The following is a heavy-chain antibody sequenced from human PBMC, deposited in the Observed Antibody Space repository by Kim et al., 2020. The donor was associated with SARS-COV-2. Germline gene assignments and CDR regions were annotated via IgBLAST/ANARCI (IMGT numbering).Heavy chain of an antibody. CDR1: GFTFSSYA. D-gene: IGHD2-15*01. CDR2: ISYDGSNK. V-gene: IGHV3-30*04. Sequence: GGSLRLFCAASGFTFSSYAMHWVLQAPGKGLEWVAVISYDGSNKYYADSVKGRFTISRDNSKNTLYLQMNSLRAEDTAVYYCARDLRYCSGGSCYSVYWGQGTLVTVSS. J-gene: IGHJ4*02. CDR3: ARDLRYCSGGSCYSVY.